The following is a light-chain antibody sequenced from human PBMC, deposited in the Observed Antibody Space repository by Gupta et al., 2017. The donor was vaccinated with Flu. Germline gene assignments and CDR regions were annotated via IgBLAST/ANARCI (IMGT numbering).Light chain of an antibody. Sequence: DRVTITCRASQGISSYLAWYQQKPGKAPKLLVYTASTLQSGVPSRFSGSGSGTEFSLTISSLQPEDFATYYCQQLNTYPPFTFGPGTTVDI. CDR1: QGISSY. J-gene: IGKJ3*01. CDR3: QQLNTYPPFT. CDR2: TAS. V-gene: IGKV1-9*01.